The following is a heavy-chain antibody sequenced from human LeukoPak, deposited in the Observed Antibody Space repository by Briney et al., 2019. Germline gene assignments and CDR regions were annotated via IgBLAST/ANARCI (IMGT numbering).Heavy chain of an antibody. CDR2: ISSSSSYI. CDR1: GFTLSGYS. J-gene: IGHJ6*03. D-gene: IGHD6-6*01. Sequence: PGGSLRLSCAASGFTLSGYSMNWVRQAPGKGLEWVSSISSSSSYIYYADSVKGRFAISRDNAKKSLDLQMNSLRAEDTAVYYCARGAYSSSSGYYYYYMDVWGKGTTVTVSS. CDR3: ARGAYSSSSGYYYYYMDV. V-gene: IGHV3-21*04.